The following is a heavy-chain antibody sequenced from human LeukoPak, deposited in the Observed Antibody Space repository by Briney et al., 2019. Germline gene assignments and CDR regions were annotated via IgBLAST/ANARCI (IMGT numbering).Heavy chain of an antibody. V-gene: IGHV4-4*09. CDR2: IYSSGST. CDR1: GGSISSYY. J-gene: IGHJ4*02. CDR3: ARARIAVAGSLDY. Sequence: SETLSLTCTVSGGSISSYYWSWIRQSPGKGLEWIGHIYSSGSTNYNPSLKSRVTISVDTSKNQFSLKLSSVTAADTAVYYCARARIAVAGSLDYWGQGTLVTVS. D-gene: IGHD6-19*01.